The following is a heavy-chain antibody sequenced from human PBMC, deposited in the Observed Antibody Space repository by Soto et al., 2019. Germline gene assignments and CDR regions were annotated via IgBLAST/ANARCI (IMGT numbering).Heavy chain of an antibody. V-gene: IGHV4-59*01. CDR3: ARRYGASFDY. D-gene: IGHD4-17*01. J-gene: IGHJ4*02. CDR2: IYYSGST. CDR1: GGSISSYY. Sequence: PSETLSLTCTVSGGSISSYYWSWIRQPPGKGLEWIGYIYYSGSTNYNPSLMSRVTISVDTSKNQFSLKLSSVTAADTAVYYCARRYGASFDYWGQGTLVTVSS.